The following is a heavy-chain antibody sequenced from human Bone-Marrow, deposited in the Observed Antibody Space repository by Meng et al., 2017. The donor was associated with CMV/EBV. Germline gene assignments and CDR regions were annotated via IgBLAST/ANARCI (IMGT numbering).Heavy chain of an antibody. J-gene: IGHJ4*02. CDR2: IKEDGREK. CDR1: RFTFSNYW. Sequence: GGSLRLSCAASRFTFSNYWMSWVRQAPGKGLEWVANIKEDGREKYYVDSVKGRFSISRDNAKNSLYLQMNSLTAEDTAVYFCARMGLLEWLLPYYLDYWGPGTLVTCYS. V-gene: IGHV3-7*01. CDR3: ARMGLLEWLLPYYLDY. D-gene: IGHD3-3*01.